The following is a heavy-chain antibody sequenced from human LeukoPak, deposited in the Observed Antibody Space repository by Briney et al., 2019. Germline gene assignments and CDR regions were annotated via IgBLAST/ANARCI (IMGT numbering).Heavy chain of an antibody. Sequence: ASVKISCKASGYTFTGYYMHWVRQAPGQGLEWMGWINPNSGGTNYAQRFQGRVTMTRDTSISTAYMELSRLRSDDTAVYYCARHGYCSSTSCRNWFDPWGQGTLVTVSS. CDR1: GYTFTGYY. J-gene: IGHJ5*02. D-gene: IGHD2-2*03. CDR3: ARHGYCSSTSCRNWFDP. CDR2: INPNSGGT. V-gene: IGHV1-2*02.